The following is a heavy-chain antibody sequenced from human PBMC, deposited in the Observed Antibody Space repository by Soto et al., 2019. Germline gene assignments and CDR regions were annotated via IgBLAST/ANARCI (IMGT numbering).Heavy chain of an antibody. D-gene: IGHD2-21*02. CDR3: AKASPYCGGGCSGWYYYGMDV. CDR2: VTSSGDST. Sequence: EVHLLESGGGLVQPGGSLRLSCAASGFTFSNYAMSWVRQAPGRGLQWVSTVTSSGDSTYYADSVRGRFTVSRDKSENTLFLHMSSLRVEDRAVYYCAKASPYCGGGCSGWYYYGMDVWGQGTTVTVSS. V-gene: IGHV3-23*01. J-gene: IGHJ6*02. CDR1: GFTFSNYA.